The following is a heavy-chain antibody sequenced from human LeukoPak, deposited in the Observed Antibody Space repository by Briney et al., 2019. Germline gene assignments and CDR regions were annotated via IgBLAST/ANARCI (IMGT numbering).Heavy chain of an antibody. J-gene: IGHJ4*02. CDR3: ARTGNNFKDTFDS. CDR1: GGSFSGYY. V-gene: IGHV4-34*01. Sequence: PSETLPLTCAVYGGSFSGYYWNWIRQPPGKGLEWIGESSHGGNTKYNPSLKSRVTISVDTSKNQFSLKLSSVTAADTAVYYCARTGNNFKDTFDSWGQGTLVTVSS. CDR2: SSHGGNT. D-gene: IGHD1-20*01.